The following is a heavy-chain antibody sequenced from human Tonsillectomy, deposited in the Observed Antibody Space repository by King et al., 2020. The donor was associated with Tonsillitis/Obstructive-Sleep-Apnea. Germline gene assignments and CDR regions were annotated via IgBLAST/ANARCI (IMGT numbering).Heavy chain of an antibody. J-gene: IGHJ6*03. Sequence: VQLQQWGAGLLKPSETLSLTCAVYGGSFRGYYWSWIRQPPGKGLEWIGEINHSGSTNYNPSLKSRVTISVDTSKNQFSLKLSSVTAADTAVYYCARRGEDIVVVPAAKDYYYYYYMDVWGKGTTVTVSS. V-gene: IGHV4-34*01. CDR3: ARRGEDIVVVPAAKDYYYYYYMDV. D-gene: IGHD2-2*01. CDR1: GGSFRGYY. CDR2: INHSGST.